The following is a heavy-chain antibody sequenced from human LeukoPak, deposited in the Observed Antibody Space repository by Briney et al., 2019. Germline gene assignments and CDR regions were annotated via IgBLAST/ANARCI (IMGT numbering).Heavy chain of an antibody. Sequence: GGSLRLSCAASGFTFRNAWMTWVRQAPGKGLEWVSGISWNSGSIGYADSVKGRFTISRDNAKNSLYLQMNSLRAEDTAVYYCARDKDSGYGNFDYWGQGTLVTVSS. D-gene: IGHD5-12*01. J-gene: IGHJ4*02. CDR1: GFTFRNAW. CDR3: ARDKDSGYGNFDY. CDR2: ISWNSGSI. V-gene: IGHV3-9*01.